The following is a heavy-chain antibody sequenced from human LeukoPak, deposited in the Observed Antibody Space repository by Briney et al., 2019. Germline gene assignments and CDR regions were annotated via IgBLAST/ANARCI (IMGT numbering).Heavy chain of an antibody. Sequence: GGSLRLSCAASGFTFSSYAMSWVRQAPGKGLEWVSVIYSGGSTYYTDSVKGRFTISRDNSKNTLYLQMNSLRAEDTAVYYCARDFPGIAVAGTRPLDYWGQGTLVTVSS. J-gene: IGHJ4*02. CDR3: ARDFPGIAVAGTRPLDY. CDR1: GFTFSSYA. V-gene: IGHV3-53*01. D-gene: IGHD6-19*01. CDR2: IYSGGST.